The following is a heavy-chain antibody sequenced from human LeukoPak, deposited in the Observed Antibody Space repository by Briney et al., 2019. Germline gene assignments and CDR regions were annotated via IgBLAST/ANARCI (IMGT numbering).Heavy chain of an antibody. CDR2: INPNSGGT. J-gene: IGHJ6*02. V-gene: IGHV1-2*02. D-gene: IGHD2-8*01. Sequence: GASVKVSCKASGYTFTGYYMHWVRQAPGQGLEWMGWINPNSGGTNYAQKFQGRVTMTRNTSISTAYMELSSLRSEDTAVYYCAREPTYCTNGVCYQNYYYYGMDVWGQGTTVTVSS. CDR1: GYTFTGYY. CDR3: AREPTYCTNGVCYQNYYYYGMDV.